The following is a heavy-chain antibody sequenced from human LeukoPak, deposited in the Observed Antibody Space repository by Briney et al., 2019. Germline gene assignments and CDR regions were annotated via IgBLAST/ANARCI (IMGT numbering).Heavy chain of an antibody. D-gene: IGHD4-17*01. Sequence: PGGSVRLSCAASGFSFSSYSMNWVRQAPGKGLEWVSYISSSSSTIYYADSVKGRFTISRDNAKNSLYLQMNSLRDEDTAVYYCASSYGDYRYYFDYWGQGTLVTVSS. V-gene: IGHV3-48*02. CDR2: ISSSSSTI. J-gene: IGHJ4*02. CDR1: GFSFSSYS. CDR3: ASSYGDYRYYFDY.